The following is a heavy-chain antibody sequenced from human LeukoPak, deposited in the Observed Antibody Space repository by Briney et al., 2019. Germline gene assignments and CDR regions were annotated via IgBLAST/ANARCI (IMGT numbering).Heavy chain of an antibody. CDR1: GYTFTGYY. CDR2: INPNSGGT. D-gene: IGHD4-17*01. J-gene: IGHJ4*02. Sequence: GASVKVSCKASGYTFTGYYMHWVRQAPGQGLEWMGWINPNSGGTNYAQKFQGRVTMTRDTSISTAYMELSRLRSDDTAAYYCARENVVYGDYVYYFDYWGQGTLVTVSS. V-gene: IGHV1-2*02. CDR3: ARENVVYGDYVYYFDY.